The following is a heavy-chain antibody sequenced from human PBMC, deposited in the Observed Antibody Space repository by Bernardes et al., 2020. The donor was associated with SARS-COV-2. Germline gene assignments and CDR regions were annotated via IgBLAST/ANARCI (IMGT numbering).Heavy chain of an antibody. V-gene: IGHV4-59*01. CDR3: ARSGSGWDFGN. J-gene: IGHJ4*02. Sequence: SETLSLTCSVSGGSIRSYYWSWIRQPPGKGLEWIGNIYYSGSTSSNPSLKSRVTISVDTSENRFSLRLSSVTAADTAVYYCARSGSGWDFGNWGQGTLVTVSS. D-gene: IGHD6-19*01. CDR1: GGSIRSYY. CDR2: IYYSGST.